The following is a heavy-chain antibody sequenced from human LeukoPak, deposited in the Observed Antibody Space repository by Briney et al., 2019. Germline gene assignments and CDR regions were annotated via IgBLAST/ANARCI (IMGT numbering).Heavy chain of an antibody. CDR1: GFTFSSYA. V-gene: IGHV3-23*01. CDR2: ISGSGGST. Sequence: GGSLRLSCAASGFTFSSYAMSWVRQAPGKGLEWVSAISGSGGSTYYADSVKGRFTISRDNSKNTLYLQMNSLRAEDTAVYYCARESGYSYGSDAYYFDYWGQGTLVTVSS. J-gene: IGHJ4*02. D-gene: IGHD5-18*01. CDR3: ARESGYSYGSDAYYFDY.